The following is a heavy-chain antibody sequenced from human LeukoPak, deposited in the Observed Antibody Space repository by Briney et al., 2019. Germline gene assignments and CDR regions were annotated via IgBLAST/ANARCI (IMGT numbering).Heavy chain of an antibody. D-gene: IGHD3-3*01. J-gene: IGHJ4*02. Sequence: GSLRLSCAASGFTVSSNYMSWVRQAPGKGLEWVSVIYSGGSTYYADSVKGRFTISRDNSKNTLYLQMNSLRAEDTAVYYCARASDRMYDEFWVGYFSSFDFWGQGTLVTVSS. V-gene: IGHV3-66*01. CDR1: GFTVSSNY. CDR2: IYSGGST. CDR3: ARASDRMYDEFWVGYFSSFDF.